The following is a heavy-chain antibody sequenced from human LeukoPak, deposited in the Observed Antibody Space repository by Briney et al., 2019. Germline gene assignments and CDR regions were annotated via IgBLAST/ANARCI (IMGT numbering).Heavy chain of an antibody. CDR1: GFTFSSYT. J-gene: IGHJ6*02. Sequence: PGGSLRLSCAASGFTFSSYTMSWVRQAPGKGLEWVSTVTTSDGNTYYADSVKGRFTVSRDNSKNTLFLQMNSLRAEDTAVYYCTRDQGNSGYGMDVWGQGTTVTVPS. CDR3: TRDQGNSGYGMDV. D-gene: IGHD5-12*01. V-gene: IGHV3-23*01. CDR2: VTTSDGNT.